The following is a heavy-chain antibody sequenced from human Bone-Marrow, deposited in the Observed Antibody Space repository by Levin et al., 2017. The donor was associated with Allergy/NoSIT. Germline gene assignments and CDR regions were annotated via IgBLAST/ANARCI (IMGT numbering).Heavy chain of an antibody. CDR2: INPNSGGT. D-gene: IGHD2-2*01. V-gene: IGHV1-2*06. CDR1: GYTFTGYY. Sequence: GESLKISCKASGYTFTGYYMHWVRQAPGQGLEWMGRINPNSGGTNYAQKFQGRVTMTRDTSISTAYMELSRLRSDDTAVYYCARPRRKVGYCSSTSCPKRDDAFDIWGQGTMVTVSS. J-gene: IGHJ3*02. CDR3: ARPRRKVGYCSSTSCPKRDDAFDI.